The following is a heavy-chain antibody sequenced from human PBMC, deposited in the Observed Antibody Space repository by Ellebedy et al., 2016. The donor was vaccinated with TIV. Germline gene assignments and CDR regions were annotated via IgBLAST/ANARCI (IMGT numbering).Heavy chain of an antibody. CDR2: ISGSAGTT. Sequence: GESLKISCAASGFTFSNYAMSWVRQAPGKGLEWVSTISGSAGTTYYTDSVQGRFTISRDNSKNTVYLQMNSLRAEDTAVYYCARGVLSGYWGQGTLVTVSS. V-gene: IGHV3-23*01. D-gene: IGHD2/OR15-2a*01. CDR1: GFTFSNYA. J-gene: IGHJ4*02. CDR3: ARGVLSGY.